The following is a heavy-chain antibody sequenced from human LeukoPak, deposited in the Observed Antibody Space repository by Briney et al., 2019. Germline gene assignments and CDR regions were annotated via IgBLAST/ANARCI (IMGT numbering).Heavy chain of an antibody. CDR2: IKKDGSEK. CDR3: ARGDYDSSGYYY. CDR1: GLTFSNFW. V-gene: IGHV3-7*03. J-gene: IGHJ4*02. D-gene: IGHD3-22*01. Sequence: GGSLRLSCAASGLTFSNFWMNWVRQAPGKGLEWVANIKKDGSEKYYVDSVKGRFTISRDNAKNSLYLQMNSLRAEDTAVYYCARGDYDSSGYYYWGQGTLVTVSS.